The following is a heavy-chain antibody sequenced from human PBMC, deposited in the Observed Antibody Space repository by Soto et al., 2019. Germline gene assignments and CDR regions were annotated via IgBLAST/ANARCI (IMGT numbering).Heavy chain of an antibody. CDR3: AKDRSVDTRDCFAP. V-gene: IGHV3-23*01. D-gene: IGHD5-18*01. Sequence: GGSLRLSCAASGFTLGTYAMNGVLQAPGKGLEWVSGISGSGGSTYYTDSVKGRFTISRDNSKNTLYLQMNSLRADDTAVYYCAKDRSVDTRDCFAPWGQGPLVTVSS. J-gene: IGHJ5*02. CDR2: ISGSGGST. CDR1: GFTLGTYA.